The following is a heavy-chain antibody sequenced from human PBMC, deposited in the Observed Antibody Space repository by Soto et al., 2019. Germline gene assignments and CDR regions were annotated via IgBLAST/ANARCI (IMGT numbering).Heavy chain of an antibody. J-gene: IGHJ3*02. CDR1: GYIFTSYA. D-gene: IGHD3-10*01. Sequence: QVQLVQSGAEVKKPGASVKVSCKASGYIFTSYAMHWVRQAPGQRLEWMGWINAGNGNTKYSQKFQGRVTITRDTSASTAYMELSSLRSEDTAVYYCARSLGGPDAFDIWGQGTMVTVSS. CDR2: INAGNGNT. V-gene: IGHV1-3*01. CDR3: ARSLGGPDAFDI.